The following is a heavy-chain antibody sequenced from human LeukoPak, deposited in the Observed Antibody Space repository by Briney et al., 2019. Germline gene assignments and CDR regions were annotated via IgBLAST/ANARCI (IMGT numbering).Heavy chain of an antibody. J-gene: IGHJ4*02. CDR2: INLGGSVI. D-gene: IGHD7-27*01. CDR3: AAWGLHNY. V-gene: IGHV3-7*01. Sequence: PGGSLRLSCAASGFAFRDYWMNWVRQAPGKGLEWVANINLGGSVILYVDSVKGRFTASRDNAENSVSLQMNSPRAEDTAVYYCAAWGLHNYWGQGTLVTVSS. CDR1: GFAFRDYW.